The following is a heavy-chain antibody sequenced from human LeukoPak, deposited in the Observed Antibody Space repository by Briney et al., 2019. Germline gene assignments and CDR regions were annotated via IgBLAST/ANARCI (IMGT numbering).Heavy chain of an antibody. V-gene: IGHV3-21*01. CDR2: ISSSSSYI. CDR3: ASVGSGKNY. D-gene: IGHD3-10*01. CDR1: GFTFSSYS. Sequence: PGGSLRLSCAASGFTFSSYSMNWVRQAPGKGLEWVSSISSSSSYIYYADSVKGRFAISRDNAKNSLYLQMNSLRAEDTAVYYCASVGSGKNYWGQGTLVTVSS. J-gene: IGHJ4*02.